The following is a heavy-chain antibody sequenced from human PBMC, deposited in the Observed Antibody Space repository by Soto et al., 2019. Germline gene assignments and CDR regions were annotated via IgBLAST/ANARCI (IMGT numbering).Heavy chain of an antibody. V-gene: IGHV4-31*03. CDR1: GGSISSGGYY. J-gene: IGHJ4*02. Sequence: PSETLSLTCTVSGGSISSGGYYWSWIRQHPGKGLEWIGYIYYSGSTYYNPSLKSRVTISVDTSKNQFSLKLSSVTAADTAVDYGARVSHEVSGSYYFDYWGQGTLVTVSS. CDR2: IYYSGST. D-gene: IGHD1-26*01. CDR3: ARVSHEVSGSYYFDY.